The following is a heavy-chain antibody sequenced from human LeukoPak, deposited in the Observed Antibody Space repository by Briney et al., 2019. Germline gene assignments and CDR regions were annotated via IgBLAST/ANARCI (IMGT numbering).Heavy chain of an antibody. CDR2: IYYSGST. V-gene: IGHV4-39*01. D-gene: IGHD2-2*03. Sequence: PSETLSLTCTVSGGSISSNNYYWGWIRQPPGKGLEWIGSIYYSGSTYYNPSLKSRVTISVDTSKNQFSLKLSSVTAADTAVYYCARRGYCGITSCYPFDPWGQGTLVTVSS. CDR1: GGSISSNNYY. CDR3: ARRGYCGITSCYPFDP. J-gene: IGHJ5*02.